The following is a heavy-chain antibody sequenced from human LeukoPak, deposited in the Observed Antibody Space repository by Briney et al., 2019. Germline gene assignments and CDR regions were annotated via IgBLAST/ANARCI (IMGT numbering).Heavy chain of an antibody. J-gene: IGHJ4*02. CDR1: GFTFSNFA. Sequence: GGSLRLSCAASGFTFSNFAMNWVRQPPGKGLEWVANIKPDGSEKYYVDSVKGRFTISRDDAKRSLDLQMDSLRAEDTAIYYCAYRNSLDYWGQGTLVTVSS. CDR3: AYRNSLDY. V-gene: IGHV3-7*02. D-gene: IGHD1-26*01. CDR2: IKPDGSEK.